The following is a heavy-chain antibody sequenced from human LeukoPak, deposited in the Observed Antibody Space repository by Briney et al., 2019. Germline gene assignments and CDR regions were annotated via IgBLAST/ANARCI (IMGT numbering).Heavy chain of an antibody. CDR2: ISRSRSTI. Sequence: EPGGSLRLSCAASGFTFSSHDMNWVRQAPGKGLEWVSYISRSRSTIYYADSVKGRFTISRDNAKSSLYLQMNSLRGEDTAVYYCAREFMGDGYNLGSFDYWGQGTLVTVSS. J-gene: IGHJ4*02. D-gene: IGHD5-24*01. V-gene: IGHV3-48*01. CDR3: AREFMGDGYNLGSFDY. CDR1: GFTFSSHD.